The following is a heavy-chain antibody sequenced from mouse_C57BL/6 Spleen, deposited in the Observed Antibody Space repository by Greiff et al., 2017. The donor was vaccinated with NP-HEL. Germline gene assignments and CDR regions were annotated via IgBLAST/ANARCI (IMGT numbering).Heavy chain of an antibody. CDR3: VRRGIEGFAY. CDR2: IRSKSNNYAT. CDR1: GFSFNTYA. J-gene: IGHJ3*01. V-gene: IGHV10-1*01. Sequence: EVQVVESGGGLVQPKGSLKLSCAASGFSFNTYAMNWVRQAPGKGLEWVARIRSKSNNYATYYADSVKDRFTISRDDSESMLYLQMNNLKTEDTAMYYCVRRGIEGFAYWGQGTLVTVSA.